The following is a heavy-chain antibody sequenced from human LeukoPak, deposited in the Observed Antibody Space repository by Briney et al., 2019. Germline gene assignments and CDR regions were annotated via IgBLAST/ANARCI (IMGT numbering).Heavy chain of an antibody. Sequence: GGSLRLSCAASGFTFSSYDMHWVRQATGKGLEWVSGISTAGETNYPGSVKGRFTISRENAKNSVYLQMNSLRAGDTAVYYCAREIAVAGTWYFDLWGRGTLVTDSS. CDR2: ISTAGET. V-gene: IGHV3-13*01. J-gene: IGHJ2*01. CDR1: GFTFSSYD. CDR3: AREIAVAGTWYFDL. D-gene: IGHD6-19*01.